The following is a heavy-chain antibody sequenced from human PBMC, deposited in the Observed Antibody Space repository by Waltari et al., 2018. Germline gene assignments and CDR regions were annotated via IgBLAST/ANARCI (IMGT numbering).Heavy chain of an antibody. Sequence: EVQMLESGGGLVEPGGSLRLSCTTSGFTFPQDSLCWVRQTPTRGLEWVSYISSRGSATHYADSVRGRFTISRDSAKGSVYLQMNNLRADDAAMYYCARGRYGAGSYSDYDYWGQGTLVTVSS. CDR2: ISSRGSAT. D-gene: IGHD3-10*01. CDR3: ARGRYGAGSYSDYDY. V-gene: IGHV3-48*01. J-gene: IGHJ4*02. CDR1: GFTFPQDS.